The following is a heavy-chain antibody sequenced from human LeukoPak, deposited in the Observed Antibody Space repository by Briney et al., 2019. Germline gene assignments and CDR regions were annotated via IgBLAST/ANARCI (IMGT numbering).Heavy chain of an antibody. CDR3: ARSIIGTRSKSDY. CDR2: ISYSGST. CDR1: GGSISTYY. J-gene: IGHJ4*02. Sequence: PSETLSLTCTVSGGSISTYYWSWIRQPPGKGLEWIGYISYSGSTNYNPSLKSRVTISLDTSKNQFALKLSSVTAADTAVYYCARSIIGTRSKSDYWGQGTLVTVSS. D-gene: IGHD1/OR15-1a*01. V-gene: IGHV4-59*08.